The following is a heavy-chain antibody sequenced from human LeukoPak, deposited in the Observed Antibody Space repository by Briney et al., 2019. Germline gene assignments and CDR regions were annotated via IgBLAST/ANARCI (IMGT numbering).Heavy chain of an antibody. Sequence: GGSLRLSCAASGFTFSSYAMSWVRQAPGKGLEWVSAISGSGGSTYYADSVKGRFTISRDNSKNTLYLQMNSLRAEDTAVYYCANYVGGWFGATYYMDVWGKGTTVTVSS. D-gene: IGHD3-10*01. CDR3: ANYVGGWFGATYYMDV. CDR2: ISGSGGST. J-gene: IGHJ6*03. CDR1: GFTFSSYA. V-gene: IGHV3-23*01.